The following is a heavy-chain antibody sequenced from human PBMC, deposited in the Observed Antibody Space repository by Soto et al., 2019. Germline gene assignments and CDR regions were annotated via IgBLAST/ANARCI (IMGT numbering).Heavy chain of an antibody. CDR1: GFTFSSYG. D-gene: IGHD3-22*01. Sequence: PGGSLRLSCAASGFTFSSYGMHWVRQAPGKGLEWVAVISYDGSNKYYADSVKGRFTISRDNSKNTLYLQMNSLRAEDTAVYYCAKDLLGGLFHWGQGTLVTVSS. CDR3: AKDLLGGLFH. CDR2: ISYDGSNK. V-gene: IGHV3-30*18. J-gene: IGHJ4*02.